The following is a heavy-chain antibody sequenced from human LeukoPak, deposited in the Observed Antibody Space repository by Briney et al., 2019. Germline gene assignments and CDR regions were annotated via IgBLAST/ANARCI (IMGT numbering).Heavy chain of an antibody. J-gene: IGHJ4*02. Sequence: GASVKVSCKASGYTFTGYYMHWVRQAPGQGLEWMGWINPNSGGTNYAQKFQGRVTMTRDTSISTAYMELSRLRSDDTAVYYCARGGWDIVVVPAAIYFDYWGQGTLVTVSS. CDR2: INPNSGGT. CDR1: GYTFTGYY. CDR3: ARGGWDIVVVPAAIYFDY. D-gene: IGHD2-2*01. V-gene: IGHV1-2*02.